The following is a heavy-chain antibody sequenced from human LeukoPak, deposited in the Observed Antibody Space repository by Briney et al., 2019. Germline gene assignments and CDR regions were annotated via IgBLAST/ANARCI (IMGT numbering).Heavy chain of an antibody. CDR3: ARAGLIAVAGALDY. Sequence: GGSLRLSCATSGFTFSSYAMSWVRQAPGKGLEWVSAISGSGGSTYYADSVKGRFTISRDNSKNTLYLQMNSLRAEDTAVYYCARAGLIAVAGALDYWGQGTLVTVSS. J-gene: IGHJ4*02. CDR1: GFTFSSYA. D-gene: IGHD6-19*01. CDR2: ISGSGGST. V-gene: IGHV3-23*01.